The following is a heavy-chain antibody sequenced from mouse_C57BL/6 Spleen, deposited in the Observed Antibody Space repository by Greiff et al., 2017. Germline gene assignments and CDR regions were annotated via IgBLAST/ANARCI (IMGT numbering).Heavy chain of an antibody. V-gene: IGHV1-82*01. CDR3: ARRNDYDFVWFAY. D-gene: IGHD2-4*01. Sequence: LLESGPELVKPGASVKISCKASGYAFSSSWMNWVKQRPGKGLEWIGRIYPGDGDTNYNGKFKGKATLTADKSSSTAYMQLSSLTSEDSAVYFCARRNDYDFVWFAYWGQGTLVTVSA. CDR2: IYPGDGDT. J-gene: IGHJ3*01. CDR1: GYAFSSSW.